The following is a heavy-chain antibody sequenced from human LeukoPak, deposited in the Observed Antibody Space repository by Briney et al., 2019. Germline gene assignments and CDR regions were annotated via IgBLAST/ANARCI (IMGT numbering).Heavy chain of an antibody. CDR3: ARVGILNWFDP. Sequence: GGSLRLSCAASGFTFSSYSMNWVRQAPGKGLEWVSSISSSSSFIYYADSVKGRFTISRDNAKNSLYLQMNSLRAEDTAVYYCARVGILNWFDPWGQGTLVTVSS. CDR1: GFTFSSYS. V-gene: IGHV3-21*01. CDR2: ISSSSSFI. J-gene: IGHJ5*02.